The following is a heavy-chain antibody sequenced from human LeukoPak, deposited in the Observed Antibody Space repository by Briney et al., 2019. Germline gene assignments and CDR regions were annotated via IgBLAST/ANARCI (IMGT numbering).Heavy chain of an antibody. V-gene: IGHV4-59*01. CDR3: ARDNGGPVDY. Sequence: SETLSLTCTVSGGSISSYYWSWIRQPPGKGLEWIGYIYYSGSTNYNPSLKSRVTISVDTSKNQFSLKLSSVTAADTAVYYCARDNGGPVDYWGQGTLVTVSS. D-gene: IGHD3-10*01. CDR1: GGSISSYY. J-gene: IGHJ4*02. CDR2: IYYSGST.